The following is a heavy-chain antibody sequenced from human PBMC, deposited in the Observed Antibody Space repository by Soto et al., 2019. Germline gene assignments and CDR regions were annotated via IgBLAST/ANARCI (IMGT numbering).Heavy chain of an antibody. D-gene: IGHD4-17*01. CDR2: ISSSSSYI. CDR3: AGTTQGRLYYYYYYMDV. Sequence: GGSLRLSCAASGFTFSSYSMNWARQAPGKGLEWVSSISSSSSYIYYADSVKGRFTISRDNAKNSLYLQMNSLRAEDTAVYYCAGTTQGRLYYYYYYMDVWGKGTTVTVSS. CDR1: GFTFSSYS. J-gene: IGHJ6*03. V-gene: IGHV3-21*01.